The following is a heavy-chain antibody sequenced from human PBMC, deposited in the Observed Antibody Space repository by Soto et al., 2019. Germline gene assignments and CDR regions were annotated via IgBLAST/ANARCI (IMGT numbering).Heavy chain of an antibody. Sequence: ASVKVSSKASGYSFTSLDINWVRQTTGQGLEWMGWMEPSSGKTGYAQRFQDRVTMTRDTSINTAYVELRSLTSDDTAFYYCARGVTAGVDYWGQGTLVTVSS. J-gene: IGHJ4*02. CDR3: ARGVTAGVDY. D-gene: IGHD3-10*01. CDR2: MEPSSGKT. CDR1: GYSFTSLD. V-gene: IGHV1-8*01.